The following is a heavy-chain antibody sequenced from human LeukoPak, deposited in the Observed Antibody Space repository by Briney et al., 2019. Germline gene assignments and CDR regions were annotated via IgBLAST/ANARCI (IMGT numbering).Heavy chain of an antibody. Sequence: SETLSLTCTVSGGSISSYYWSWIRQPPGKGLEWIGYIYYSGSTNYNPSLKSRVTISVDTSKNQFSLKLSSVTAADTAVYDCARVSLVGGVIVTPAFDIWGQGTMVTVSS. CDR1: GGSISSYY. CDR2: IYYSGST. CDR3: ARVSLVGGVIVTPAFDI. V-gene: IGHV4-59*01. D-gene: IGHD3-16*02. J-gene: IGHJ3*02.